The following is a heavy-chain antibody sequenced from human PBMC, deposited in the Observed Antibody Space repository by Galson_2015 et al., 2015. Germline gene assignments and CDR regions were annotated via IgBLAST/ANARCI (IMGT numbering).Heavy chain of an antibody. D-gene: IGHD3-22*01. J-gene: IGHJ6*02. V-gene: IGHV1-8*01. CDR1: GYTFTSYD. CDR2: MNPNSGNT. CDR3: ARGESRGYLDYYYGMDV. Sequence: QSGAEVKKPGASVKVSCKASGYTFTSYDINWVRQATGQGLEWMGWMNPNSGNTGYAQKFQGRVTMTRNTSISTAYMELSSLRSEDTAVYYCARGESRGYLDYYYGMDVWGQGTTVTVSS.